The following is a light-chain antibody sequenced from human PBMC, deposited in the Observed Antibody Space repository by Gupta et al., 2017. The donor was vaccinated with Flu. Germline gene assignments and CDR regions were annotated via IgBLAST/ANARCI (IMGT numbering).Light chain of an antibody. CDR3: LQHGTCSQLT. CDR1: QGSRSK. V-gene: IGKV1-17*01. Sequence: SSLLASVGDRVAITCRASQGSRSKLGWYQQKPGKAPKRLIYAASNKQSGVPSRFSGSGSGTEVTLTISSRQADDFAADYCLQHGTCSQLTFGGGTKVEIK. CDR2: AAS. J-gene: IGKJ4*01.